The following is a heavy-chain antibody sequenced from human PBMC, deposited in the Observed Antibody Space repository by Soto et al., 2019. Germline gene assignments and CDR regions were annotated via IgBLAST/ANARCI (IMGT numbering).Heavy chain of an antibody. J-gene: IGHJ2*01. V-gene: IGHV4-30-4*01. CDR2: IYYSGST. CDR1: GGSISSGDYY. Sequence: SETLSLTCTVSGGSISSGDYYWSWIRQPPGKGLEWIGYIYYSGSTYYNPSLKSRVTISADTTQNHFSLKLSSVTAADTAVYYCARHPRITRGWDFDLWGRGTLVTVSS. D-gene: IGHD1-20*01. CDR3: ARHPRITRGWDFDL.